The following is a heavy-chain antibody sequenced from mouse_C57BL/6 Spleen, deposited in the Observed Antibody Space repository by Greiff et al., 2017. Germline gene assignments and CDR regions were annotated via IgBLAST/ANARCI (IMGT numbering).Heavy chain of an antibody. Sequence: EVQLQQSGPELVKPGASVKISCKASGYTFTDYYMNWVKQSPGKSLEWIGDINPNNGGTSYNQKFKGKATLTVDKSSSTAYMELRSLTSEDSAVYYCARGSGHPYYFDYWGQGTTLTVSS. CDR3: ARGSGHPYYFDY. D-gene: IGHD3-2*02. J-gene: IGHJ2*01. CDR2: INPNNGGT. V-gene: IGHV1-26*01. CDR1: GYTFTDYY.